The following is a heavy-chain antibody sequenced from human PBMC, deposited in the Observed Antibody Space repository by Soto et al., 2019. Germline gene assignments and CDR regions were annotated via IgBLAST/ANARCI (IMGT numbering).Heavy chain of an antibody. D-gene: IGHD3-3*01. J-gene: IGHJ4*02. V-gene: IGHV1-18*01. CDR3: ATERSRLRFLEWLLN. CDR2: ISAYNGNT. CDR1: GSTFTSYG. Sequence: ASVKLYSEASGSTFTSYGISWVRQAPGQGLEWMGWISAYNGNTNYAQKLQGRVTMTTDTSTSTAYMELRSLRSDDTAVYYCATERSRLRFLEWLLNWGQGTLVTVSS.